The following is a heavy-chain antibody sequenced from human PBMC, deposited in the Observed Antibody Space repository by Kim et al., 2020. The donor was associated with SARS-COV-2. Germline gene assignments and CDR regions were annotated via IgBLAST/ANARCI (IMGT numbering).Heavy chain of an antibody. CDR3: ARDEGGY. Sequence: DGSKKAHPDSVKGRLTNSRDNSKNTLYLQMNSLRAEDTAVYYCARDEGGYWGQGTLVTVSS. J-gene: IGHJ4*02. V-gene: IGHV3-33*01. D-gene: IGHD3-16*01. CDR2: DGSKK.